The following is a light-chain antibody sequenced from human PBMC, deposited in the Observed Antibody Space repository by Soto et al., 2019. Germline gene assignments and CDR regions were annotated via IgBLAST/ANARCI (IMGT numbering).Light chain of an antibody. CDR2: GAS. Sequence: EIVLTQSPATLSLSPGDRATLSCRASQTVSNYLAWYQQKPGQAPRLLISGASNRATGIPARFRGSGSGTDFTLTISSPEPDDCAVYYCQQRSNWPLITFGQGTRL. CDR1: QTVSNY. J-gene: IGKJ5*01. V-gene: IGKV3-11*01. CDR3: QQRSNWPLIT.